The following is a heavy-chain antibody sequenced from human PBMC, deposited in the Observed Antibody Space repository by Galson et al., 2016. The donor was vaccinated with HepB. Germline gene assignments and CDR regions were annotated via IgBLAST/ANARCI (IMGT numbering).Heavy chain of an antibody. V-gene: IGHV3-30*03. D-gene: IGHD5-18*01. CDR3: ASDPRQWQRGYNYGFEY. J-gene: IGHJ4*02. CDR2: ISYDGDTK. CDR1: GFTFSTYG. Sequence: SLRLSCAASGFTFSTYGMHWVRQAPGKGLEWVAVISYDGDTKYHADSVKGRFTISRDNSKNTLYLQMHSLRFEDTAVYYCASDPRQWQRGYNYGFEYWGQGTLVSVSS.